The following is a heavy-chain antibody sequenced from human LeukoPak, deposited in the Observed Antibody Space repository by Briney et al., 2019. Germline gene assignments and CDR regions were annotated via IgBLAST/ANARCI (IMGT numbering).Heavy chain of an antibody. Sequence: GGSLRLSCAVSGITLSNYGMSWVRQAPGRGLEWVSGIGGDGRTHYADSVRGRFSIFRDNSKNTVYLQMNSLRDDDTAVYHCAKDLSWWAAVDFWGQGMLVTVSS. J-gene: IGHJ4*02. CDR2: IGGDGRT. V-gene: IGHV3-23*01. CDR1: GITLSNYG. D-gene: IGHD2-8*02. CDR3: AKDLSWWAAVDF.